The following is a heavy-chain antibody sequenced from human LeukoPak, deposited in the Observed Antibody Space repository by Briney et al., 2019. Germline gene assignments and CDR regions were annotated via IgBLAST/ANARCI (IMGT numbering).Heavy chain of an antibody. V-gene: IGHV3-15*01. CDR1: GFTFSNAW. CDR3: AKDRVGLRWGYWFDP. D-gene: IGHD5/OR15-5a*01. Sequence: GGSLRLSCAASGFTFSNAWMSWVRQAPGKGPEWVGRIKSKTDGGTTDYAAPVKGRFTISRDDSKNTLYLQMNSLRAEDTAVYYCAKDRVGLRWGYWFDPWGQGTLVTVSS. J-gene: IGHJ5*02. CDR2: IKSKTDGGTT.